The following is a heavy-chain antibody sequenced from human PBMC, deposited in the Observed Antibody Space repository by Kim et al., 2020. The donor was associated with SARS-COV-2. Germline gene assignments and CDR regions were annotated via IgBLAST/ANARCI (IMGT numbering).Heavy chain of an antibody. J-gene: IGHJ6*02. CDR3: ARGSKPYYYYYGMDV. D-gene: IGHD6-13*01. Sequence: PSLRRRVHISVDTAKNQFSLKLSSVTAADTAVYYWARGSKPYYYYYGMDVWGQGTTVTVSS. V-gene: IGHV4-59*09.